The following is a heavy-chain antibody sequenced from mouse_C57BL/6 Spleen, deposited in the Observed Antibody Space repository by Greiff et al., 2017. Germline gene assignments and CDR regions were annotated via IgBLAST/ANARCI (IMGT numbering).Heavy chain of an antibody. CDR1: GYTFTGYW. D-gene: IGHD3-2*02. Sequence: QVQLQQSGAELMKPGASVKLSCKATGYTFTGYWIEWVKQRPGHGLEWIGEILPGSGSTNYNEKFKGKATFTADTSSNTAYMQLSSLTTEDSAIYYWARKRGLESALKAAHATYYAMDYRGQGTSVTVSS. CDR3: ARKRGLESALKAAHATYYAMDY. CDR2: ILPGSGST. V-gene: IGHV1-9*01. J-gene: IGHJ4*01.